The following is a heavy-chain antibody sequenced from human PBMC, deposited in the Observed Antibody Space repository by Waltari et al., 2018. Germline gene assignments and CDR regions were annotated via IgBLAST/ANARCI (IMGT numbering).Heavy chain of an antibody. J-gene: IGHJ4*02. CDR1: GFTFSSYS. Sequence: EVQLVESGGGLVKPGGSLRLSCAASGFTFSSYSMNWVRQAPGKGLEWVSGISDSGGSTYYADSVKGRFTISRDNSENTLYLQMNSLRGDDTAIYYCAKMWGSGTYQNLPDYWGQGTLVTVSS. CDR2: ISDSGGST. CDR3: AKMWGSGTYQNLPDY. V-gene: IGHV3-23*04. D-gene: IGHD3-10*01.